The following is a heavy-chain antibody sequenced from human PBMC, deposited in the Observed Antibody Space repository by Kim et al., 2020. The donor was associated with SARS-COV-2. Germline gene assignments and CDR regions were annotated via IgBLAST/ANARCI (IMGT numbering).Heavy chain of an antibody. CDR1: GGSISSYY. V-gene: IGHV4-59*13. D-gene: IGHD5-18*01. Sequence: SETLSLTCTVSGGSISSYYWSWIRQPPGKGLEWIGYIYYSGSTNYNPSLKSRVTISVDTSKNQFSLKLSSVTAADTAVYYCARDPGGYSYGYYYYYGMDVWGQGTTVTVSS. J-gene: IGHJ6*02. CDR3: ARDPGGYSYGYYYYYGMDV. CDR2: IYYSGST.